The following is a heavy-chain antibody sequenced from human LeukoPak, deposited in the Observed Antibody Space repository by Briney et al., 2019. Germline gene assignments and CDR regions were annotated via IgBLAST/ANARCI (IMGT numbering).Heavy chain of an antibody. CDR2: INTNTGNP. CDR3: ARPMMGYYYSMDV. V-gene: IGHV7-4-1*02. Sequence: ASVKVSCKASGYTFTNYAMNWVRQAPGQGLEWMGWINTNTGNPTYAQGLTGRFVFSLDTSVSTAYLQISSLKAEDTAVYYCARPMMGYYYSMDVWGKGTTVTVS. J-gene: IGHJ6*03. CDR1: GYTFTNYA. D-gene: IGHD3-16*01.